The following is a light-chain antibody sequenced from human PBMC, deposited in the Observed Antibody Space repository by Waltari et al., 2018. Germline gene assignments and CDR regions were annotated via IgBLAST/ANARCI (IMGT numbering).Light chain of an antibody. CDR3: HSFDSSLSTGVV. J-gene: IGKJ4*01. V-gene: IGKV4-1*01. CDR2: WAS. Sequence: DIVVTQSPDSLAVSLGERATINCKSSQSVLYRSNNKNYLAWYQQKPGQPPKLLIYWASTRESGVPDRFSGSKSDTSASLTITGLQAEDEADYFCHSFDSSLSTGVVFGGGTKV. CDR1: QSVLYRSNNKNY.